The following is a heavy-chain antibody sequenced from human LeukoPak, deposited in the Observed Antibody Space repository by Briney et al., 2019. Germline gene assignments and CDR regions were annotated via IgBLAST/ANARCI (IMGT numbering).Heavy chain of an antibody. J-gene: IGHJ5*02. V-gene: IGHV4-34*01. CDR3: ARDLLGYGDYVS. D-gene: IGHD4-17*01. Sequence: SETLSLTCAVYGGSFSGYYWSWIRQPPGKGLEWIGEINHSGSTNYNPSLKSRVTISVDTSKNQFSLKLNSVTAADTAVYYCARDLLGYGDYVSWGQGALVTVSS. CDR1: GGSFSGYY. CDR2: INHSGST.